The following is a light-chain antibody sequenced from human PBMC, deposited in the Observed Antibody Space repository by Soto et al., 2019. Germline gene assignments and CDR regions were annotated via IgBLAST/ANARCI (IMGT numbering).Light chain of an antibody. CDR1: SSNIGSNY. CDR2: RNN. Sequence: QSVLTQPPSASGTPGQRVTISCSGSSSNIGSNYVYWYQQLPGTDPKLLIYRNNQRPSGVPDRVSGSKSSTSASLSISGLRSEDEGDYSCAAWDDSLSGTVFGGGTKLTVL. V-gene: IGLV1-47*01. J-gene: IGLJ2*01. CDR3: AAWDDSLSGTV.